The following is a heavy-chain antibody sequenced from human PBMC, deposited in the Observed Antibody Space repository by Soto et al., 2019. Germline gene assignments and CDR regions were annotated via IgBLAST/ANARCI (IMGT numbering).Heavy chain of an antibody. V-gene: IGHV1-69*01. D-gene: IGHD1-26*01. Sequence: QVQLVQSGAEVRKPGSSEKVSCKASGGTFSSYAISWVRQAPGQGLEWMGGIIPMFGTVKYAQKLQDRVTITADESTSTAYMELSSLRSEDTAMYYCASVGFPWGQGTLVTVSS. J-gene: IGHJ5*02. CDR3: ASVGFP. CDR1: GGTFSSYA. CDR2: IIPMFGTV.